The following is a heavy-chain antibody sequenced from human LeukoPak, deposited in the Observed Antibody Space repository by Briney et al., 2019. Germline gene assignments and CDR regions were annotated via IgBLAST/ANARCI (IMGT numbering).Heavy chain of an antibody. J-gene: IGHJ4*02. D-gene: IGHD6-19*01. CDR2: IYTSGST. Sequence: SETLSLTCTVSGGSISSYYWSWIRQPAGKGLEWIGRIYTSGSTNYNPSLKSRVTTSVDTSKNQFSLKLSSVTAADTAVYYCARSYSSGWYGDYLDYWGQGTLVTVSS. V-gene: IGHV4-4*07. CDR3: ARSYSSGWYGDYLDY. CDR1: GGSISSYY.